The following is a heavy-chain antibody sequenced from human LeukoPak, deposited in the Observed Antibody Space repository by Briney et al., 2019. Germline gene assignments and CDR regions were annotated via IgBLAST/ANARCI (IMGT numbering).Heavy chain of an antibody. D-gene: IGHD2-2*01. J-gene: IGHJ6*03. CDR2: IIPIFGTA. CDR1: GGTFSSYA. V-gene: IGHV1-69*06. Sequence: ASVKVSCKASGGTFSSYAISWVRQAPGQGLEWMGGIIPIFGTANYAQKFQGRVTITADKSTSTAYMELSSLRSEDTAVYFCARQVDIVVVSGIVDSYMDVWGRGTTVTVSS. CDR3: ARQVDIVVVSGIVDSYMDV.